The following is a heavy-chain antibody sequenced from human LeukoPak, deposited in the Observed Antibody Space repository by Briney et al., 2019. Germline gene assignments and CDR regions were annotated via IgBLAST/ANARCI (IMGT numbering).Heavy chain of an antibody. CDR1: GFTFSAYG. D-gene: IGHD6-19*01. CDR2: ISYDGTNK. V-gene: IGHV3-30*18. Sequence: GGSLRLSCAASGFTFSAYGMRWFRPAPGKGLEWVASISYDGTNKYYADSVKGRFTISRHNSENTLYLQMNSLRAEDTAVYYCAKESTSPNRAVAGLNYWGQGTLVTVSS. J-gene: IGHJ4*02. CDR3: AKESTSPNRAVAGLNY.